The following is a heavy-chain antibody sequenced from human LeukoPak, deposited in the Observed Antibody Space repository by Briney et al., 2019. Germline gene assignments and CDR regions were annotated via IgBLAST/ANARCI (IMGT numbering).Heavy chain of an antibody. J-gene: IGHJ4*02. D-gene: IGHD6-6*01. Sequence: GGSLRLSCAASGFTFSTYGMSWVRQAPGRGLEWVSTISGSGAITYYADSVKGRFTISRDNSKNTLYLQMNSLRAEDTAVYYCAKRLSSTCFDYWGQGTLVTVSS. CDR2: ISGSGAIT. V-gene: IGHV3-23*01. CDR1: GFTFSTYG. CDR3: AKRLSSTCFDY.